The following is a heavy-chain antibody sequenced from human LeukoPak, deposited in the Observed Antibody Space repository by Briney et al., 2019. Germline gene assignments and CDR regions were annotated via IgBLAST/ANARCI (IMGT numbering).Heavy chain of an antibody. CDR1: GFTFSGYW. J-gene: IGHJ6*03. CDR3: AAGGGWDPSFGIVTHIDA. CDR2: IDNDGHGI. Sequence: GGSLRLSCVTSGFTFSGYWMHWVRQGPEKGLELVSRIDNDGHGIIYADSVKGRFTTSRDNVKNTLYLQMNSLRVEDTAVYYCAAGGGWDPSFGIVTHIDAWGKGTTVVVS. D-gene: IGHD3-3*01. V-gene: IGHV3-74*01.